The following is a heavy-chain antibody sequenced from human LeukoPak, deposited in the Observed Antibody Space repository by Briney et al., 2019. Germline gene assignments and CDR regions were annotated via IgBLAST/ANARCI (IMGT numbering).Heavy chain of an antibody. V-gene: IGHV3-33*01. CDR2: IWYDGSNK. D-gene: IGHD3-3*01. CDR3: ARGSLSIGDFWSGYYSGWFDP. Sequence: PGGSLRLSCAASGFTFSSYGMHWVRQAPGKGLEWVAVIWYDGSNKYYADSVKGRFTISRDNSKNTPYLQMNSLRAEDTAVYYCARGSLSIGDFWSGYYSGWFDPWGQGTLVTVSS. J-gene: IGHJ5*02. CDR1: GFTFSSYG.